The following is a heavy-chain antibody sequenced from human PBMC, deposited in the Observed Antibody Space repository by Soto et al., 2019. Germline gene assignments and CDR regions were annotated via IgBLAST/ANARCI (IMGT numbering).Heavy chain of an antibody. V-gene: IGHV3-30*18. D-gene: IGHD6-19*01. J-gene: IGHJ4*02. CDR1: GFTFSSYG. Sequence: GGSLRLSCAASGFTFSSYGMHWVRQAPGKGLEWVAVISYDGSNKYYADSVKGRFTISRDNSKNTLYLQMNSLRAEDTAVYYCANTIAVADHYDYWGQGTLVTV. CDR2: ISYDGSNK. CDR3: ANTIAVADHYDY.